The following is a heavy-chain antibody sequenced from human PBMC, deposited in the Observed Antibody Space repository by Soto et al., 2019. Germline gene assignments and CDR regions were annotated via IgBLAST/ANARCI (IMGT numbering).Heavy chain of an antibody. CDR3: AKPKFRDSSGCLDGFDI. CDR2: ISGSGGST. CDR1: GFTFSSYA. D-gene: IGHD3-22*01. Sequence: GGSLRLSGAASGFTFSSYAITWVRQAPWKGLEWLSAISGSGGSTYYADSVKGRFTISRDNSKNTLYLQMNSLRAEDTAVYYCAKPKFRDSSGCLDGFDIWCQGIMVT. J-gene: IGHJ3*02. V-gene: IGHV3-23*01.